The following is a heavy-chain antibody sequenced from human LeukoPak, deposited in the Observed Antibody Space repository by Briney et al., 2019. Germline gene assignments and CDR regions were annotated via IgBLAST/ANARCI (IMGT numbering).Heavy chain of an antibody. CDR1: GGSFSGYS. D-gene: IGHD2-15*01. Sequence: SETLSLTCAVYGGSFSGYSWSWIRQPPAKGLEWIGEINHSGSTNYNPALKRRVTISVDTSKNQFSLKLSSVTAADTAVYYCASLNRGGSGGSWPYYFDYWGQGTLVTVSS. CDR2: INHSGST. J-gene: IGHJ4*02. CDR3: ASLNRGGSGGSWPYYFDY. V-gene: IGHV4-34*01.